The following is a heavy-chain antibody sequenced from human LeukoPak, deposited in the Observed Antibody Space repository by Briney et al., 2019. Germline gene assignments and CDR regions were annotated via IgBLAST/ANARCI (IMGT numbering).Heavy chain of an antibody. J-gene: IGHJ6*02. Sequence: GGSLRLSCAASGFTFSSYAMSWVRQAPGKGLEWVSVIYSGGSTFYADSVEGRFTISRDNSKNTLYLEMNSLRAEDTAVYYCARGSRGIHGMDVWGQGTTVTVSS. CDR1: GFTFSSYA. V-gene: IGHV3-53*01. CDR2: IYSGGST. CDR3: ARGSRGIHGMDV. D-gene: IGHD3-10*01.